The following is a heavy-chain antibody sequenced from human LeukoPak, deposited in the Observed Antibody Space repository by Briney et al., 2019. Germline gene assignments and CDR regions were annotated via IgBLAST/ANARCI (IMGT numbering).Heavy chain of an antibody. Sequence: SETLSLTCTVSGYSISSGYFWGWIRQTPGKGLEWIGSIYNSGSTYYNPSLKSRVTISVDMSKNHFSLRLRSVTAADTAMYYCARGTLYRGWSYYLDFWGQGSQVTVSS. J-gene: IGHJ4*02. D-gene: IGHD6-19*01. CDR1: GYSISSGYF. CDR2: IYNSGST. CDR3: ARGTLYRGWSYYLDF. V-gene: IGHV4-38-2*02.